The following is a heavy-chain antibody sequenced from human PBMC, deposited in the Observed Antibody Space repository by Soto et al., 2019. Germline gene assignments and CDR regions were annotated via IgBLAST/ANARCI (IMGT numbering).Heavy chain of an antibody. CDR2: IWFDGSDK. V-gene: IGHV3-33*01. Sequence: AGSLRLSCAASRFTFSSYGMHWVRQAPGKGLEWVALIWFDGSDKYYTESVKGRFTISRDNSKSTLYLQMNSLRAEDTAVYYCARLYCSASSCYSVGAFDIRGQGTMVTVSS. CDR3: ARLYCSASSCYSVGAFDI. J-gene: IGHJ3*02. D-gene: IGHD2-15*01. CDR1: RFTFSSYG.